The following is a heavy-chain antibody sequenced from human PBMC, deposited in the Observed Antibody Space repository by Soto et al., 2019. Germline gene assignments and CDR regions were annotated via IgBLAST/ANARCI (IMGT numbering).Heavy chain of an antibody. J-gene: IGHJ6*02. V-gene: IGHV4-59*08. CDR1: GGSISSYY. Sequence: QVQLQESGPGLVKPSETLSLTCTVSGGSISSYYWSWIRQPPGKGLEWIGYIYYSGSTNYNPSLKRRVTISVDTSKNQFSLELSSVTAADTAVYYCARWVTPFVTLPYYYYGMDVWGQGTTVTVSS. CDR3: ARWVTPFVTLPYYYYGMDV. D-gene: IGHD4-4*01. CDR2: IYYSGST.